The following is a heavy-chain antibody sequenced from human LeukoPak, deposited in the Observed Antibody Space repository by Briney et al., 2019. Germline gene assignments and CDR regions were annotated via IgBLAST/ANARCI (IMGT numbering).Heavy chain of an antibody. CDR3: SGHGSNSY. V-gene: IGHV3-23*01. J-gene: IGHJ4*02. CDR1: GLTFTNNA. D-gene: IGHD6-13*01. Sequence: GGSLRLSCAASGLTFTNNALSWFRQAPGKGLEWVSDIRGGGDTYYAESVKGRFTISRDNSKNTLYLQMNSLRAEDTALYYASGHGSNSYWGQGTLVTVSS. CDR2: IRGGGDT.